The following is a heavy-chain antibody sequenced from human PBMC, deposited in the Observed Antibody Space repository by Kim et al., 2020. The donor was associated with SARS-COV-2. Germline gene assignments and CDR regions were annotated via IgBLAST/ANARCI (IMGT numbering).Heavy chain of an antibody. CDR2: IYYSGST. Sequence: SETLSLTCTVSGGSVSSGSYYWSWIRQPPGKGLEWIGYIYYSGSTNYNPSLKSRVTISVDTSKNQFSLKLSSVTAADTAVYYCARDFGEGGATGDWGQGTLVTVSS. CDR3: ARDFGEGGATGD. V-gene: IGHV4-61*01. D-gene: IGHD1-26*01. J-gene: IGHJ4*02. CDR1: GGSVSSGSYY.